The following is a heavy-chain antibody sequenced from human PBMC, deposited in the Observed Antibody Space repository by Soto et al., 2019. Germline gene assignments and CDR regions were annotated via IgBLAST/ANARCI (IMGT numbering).Heavy chain of an antibody. J-gene: IGHJ4*02. V-gene: IGHV6-1*01. CDR3: ARGVFVTIFGVVIASPYFDY. D-gene: IGHD3-3*01. Sequence: PSQTLSLTCAISGDSPSSNSAAWNWTRQSPSRGLEWLGRTYYRSKWYNDYAVSVKSRITINPDTSKNQFSLQLNSVTPEDTAVYYCARGVFVTIFGVVIASPYFDYWGQGTLVTVSS. CDR1: GDSPSSNSAA. CDR2: TYYRSKWYN.